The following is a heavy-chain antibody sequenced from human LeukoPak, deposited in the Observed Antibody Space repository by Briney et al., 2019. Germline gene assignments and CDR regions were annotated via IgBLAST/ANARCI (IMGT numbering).Heavy chain of an antibody. CDR2: IYYSGST. CDR1: GGSISSYY. CDR3: ATGYGDFRVEGRYFYS. J-gene: IGHJ4*02. D-gene: IGHD4-17*01. Sequence: SETLSLTCTVSGGSISSYYWSWIRQPPGKGLEWIGYIYYSGSTNYNPSLRSRVTISIDTSKKHFFLKLKSVTAADTAVYYCATGYGDFRVEGRYFYSWGQGTLVTVSS. V-gene: IGHV4-59*01.